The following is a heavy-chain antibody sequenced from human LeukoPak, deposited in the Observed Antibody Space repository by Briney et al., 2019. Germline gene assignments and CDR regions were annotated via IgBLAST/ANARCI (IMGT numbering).Heavy chain of an antibody. CDR1: GGSISSGGYY. V-gene: IGHV4-30-2*01. Sequence: SQTLSLTCTVSGGSISSGGYYWSWIRQPPGKGLEWIVYIYHSGSTYYNPSLKSRVTISVDRSKNQFSLKLSSVTAADTAVYYCARETYGSGSSRPNWGQGTLVTVSS. J-gene: IGHJ4*02. CDR2: IYHSGST. CDR3: ARETYGSGSSRPN. D-gene: IGHD3-10*01.